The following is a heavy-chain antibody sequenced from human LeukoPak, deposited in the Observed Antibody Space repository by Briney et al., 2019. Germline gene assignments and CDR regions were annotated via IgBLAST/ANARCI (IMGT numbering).Heavy chain of an antibody. D-gene: IGHD3-3*01. J-gene: IGHJ4*02. V-gene: IGHV1-69*05. CDR1: GGTFSSYA. CDR3: ASGYDFWSGYYFYFDY. Sequence: SVKVPCKASGGTFSSYAISWVGQAPGQGLEWMGGIIPIFGTANYAQKFQGRVTITTDESTSTAYMELSSLRSEDTAVYYCASGYDFWSGYYFYFDYWGQGTLVTVSS. CDR2: IIPIFGTA.